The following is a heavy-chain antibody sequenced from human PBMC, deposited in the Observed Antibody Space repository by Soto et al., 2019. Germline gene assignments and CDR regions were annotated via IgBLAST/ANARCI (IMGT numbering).Heavy chain of an antibody. D-gene: IGHD1-26*01. CDR2: IIPMFGTA. J-gene: IGHJ4*02. CDR1: GGTFSSYG. V-gene: IGHV1-69*01. CDR3: ARSVGVTTLSYLDY. Sequence: QVHLVQSGAEVKKPGSSVKVSCKAAGGTFSSYGSSWVRQAPGPGLEWMGGIIPMFGTATHTQNFQGRLTITADESTSTAYMELSSLRSEDTSVYFCARSVGVTTLSYLDYWGQGTLVTVSS.